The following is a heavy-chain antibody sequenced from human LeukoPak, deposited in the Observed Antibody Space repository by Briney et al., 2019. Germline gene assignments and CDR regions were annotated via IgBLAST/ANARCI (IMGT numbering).Heavy chain of an antibody. J-gene: IGHJ4*02. Sequence: GGSLRLSCAASGLPFSSSGMHWVRQAPGKGLEWVAMIWSDGSDKYFADSVEGRFTISRDNSKNTLYLQMDSLRAEDTAVYYCARDKGTRSMDNWGQGTLVTVSS. CDR1: GLPFSSSG. V-gene: IGHV3-33*01. CDR3: ARDKGTRSMDN. CDR2: IWSDGSDK. D-gene: IGHD1-14*01.